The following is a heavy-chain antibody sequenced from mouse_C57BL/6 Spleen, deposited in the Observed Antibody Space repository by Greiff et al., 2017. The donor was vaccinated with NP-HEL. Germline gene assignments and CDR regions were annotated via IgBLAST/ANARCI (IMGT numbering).Heavy chain of an antibody. V-gene: IGHV1-69*01. CDR2: IDPSDSYT. J-gene: IGHJ1*03. D-gene: IGHD2-12*01. CDR3: HSNDGYFAV. CDR1: GYTFTSYW. Sequence: QVQLQQPGAELVMPGASVKLSCKASGYTFTSYWMHWVKQRPGQGLEWIGEIDPSDSYTNYNQKFKGKSTLNVDKSSSTAYMQHSSLTSEDSAVYYCHSNDGYFAVWGTGTTVTVSS.